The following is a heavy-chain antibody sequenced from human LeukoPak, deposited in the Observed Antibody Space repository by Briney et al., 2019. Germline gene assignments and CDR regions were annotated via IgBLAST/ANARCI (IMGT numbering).Heavy chain of an antibody. V-gene: IGHV4-4*07. CDR1: GGSSSNFY. CDR3: ARASYCSDSFCHNLAWFGP. D-gene: IGHD2-15*01. CDR2: IFSTGST. Sequence: SETLSLTGTVSGGSSSNFYWRLIRQSAGGGLEWIGRIFSTGSTNYNPSLKSRVTMLVDTSKNQFSLKLTSVTAADTAVYYCARASYCSDSFCHNLAWFGPWGQGTADTVSS. J-gene: IGHJ5*02.